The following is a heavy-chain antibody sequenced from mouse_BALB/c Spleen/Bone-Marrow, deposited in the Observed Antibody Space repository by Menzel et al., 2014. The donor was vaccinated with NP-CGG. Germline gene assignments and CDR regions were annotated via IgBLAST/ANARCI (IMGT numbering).Heavy chain of an antibody. J-gene: IGHJ4*01. D-gene: IGHD2-14*01. CDR3: ARVGYRYAGYAMDY. CDR2: IWAGGST. V-gene: IGHV2-9*02. Sequence: VQVVESGPGLVSPSQSLSITCTVSGFSLTSYGVHWVRQPPGKGLEWLGVIWAGGSTNYNSALMSRLSISKDNSKSQVFLKMNSLQTDDTAMYYCARVGYRYAGYAMDYWGQGTSVTISS. CDR1: GFSLTSYG.